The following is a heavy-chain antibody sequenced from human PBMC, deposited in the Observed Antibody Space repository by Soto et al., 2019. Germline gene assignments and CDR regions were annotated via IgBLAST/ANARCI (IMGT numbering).Heavy chain of an antibody. CDR3: AKVRRGYCSSTSCYFLGAFDI. CDR2: ISGSGGST. Sequence: PGGSLRLSCAASGFTFSSYAMSWVRQAPGKGLEWVSAISGSGGSTYYADSVKGRFTISRDNSKNTLYLQMNSLRAEDTAVYYCAKVRRGYCSSTSCYFLGAFDIWGQGTMVTVSS. J-gene: IGHJ3*02. CDR1: GFTFSSYA. V-gene: IGHV3-23*01. D-gene: IGHD2-2*01.